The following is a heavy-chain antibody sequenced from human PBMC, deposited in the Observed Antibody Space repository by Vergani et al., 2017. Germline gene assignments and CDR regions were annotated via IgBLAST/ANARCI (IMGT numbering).Heavy chain of an antibody. CDR1: GFTFSTYA. Sequence: EVQLLESGGSLKQPGGSVRLSCAASGFTFSTYAMHWVRQAPGKGLEWVSALTGGVGSTYYADSFKGRFIISRDNSRDTLYLQMNSLRPEDTATYYCVKDAGSYENFFDTWGQGTLLTVSS. D-gene: IGHD1-26*01. CDR2: LTGGVGST. CDR3: VKDAGSYENFFDT. V-gene: IGHV3-23*01. J-gene: IGHJ4*02.